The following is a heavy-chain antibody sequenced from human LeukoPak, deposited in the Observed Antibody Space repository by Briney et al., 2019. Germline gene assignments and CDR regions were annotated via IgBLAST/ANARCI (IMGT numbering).Heavy chain of an antibody. Sequence: PSETLSLTCTVSGGSISSYYWSWIRQPPGKGLEWIGEINHSGSTNYNPSLKSRVTISVDTSKNQFSLKLSSVTAADTAVYYCARHSSVVTIDYWGQGTLVTVSS. CDR3: ARHSSVVTIDY. CDR1: GGSISSYY. V-gene: IGHV4-34*01. J-gene: IGHJ4*02. D-gene: IGHD2-21*02. CDR2: INHSGST.